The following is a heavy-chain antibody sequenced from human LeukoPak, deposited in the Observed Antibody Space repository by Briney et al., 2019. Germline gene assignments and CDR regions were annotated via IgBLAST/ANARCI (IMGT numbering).Heavy chain of an antibody. CDR1: GFTFSSYG. CDR2: IWYDGSNK. Sequence: PRGSLRLSCAASGFTFSSYGMHWVRQAPGKGLEWVAVIWYDGSNKYYADSVKGRFTISRDNSKNTLYLQMNSLRAEDTAVYYCARPKRVGATTYYFDYWGQGTLVTVSS. D-gene: IGHD1-26*01. J-gene: IGHJ4*02. CDR3: ARPKRVGATTYYFDY. V-gene: IGHV3-33*01.